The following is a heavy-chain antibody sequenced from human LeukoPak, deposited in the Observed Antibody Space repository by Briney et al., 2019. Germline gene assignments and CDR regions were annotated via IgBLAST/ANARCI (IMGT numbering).Heavy chain of an antibody. V-gene: IGHV1-2*02. D-gene: IGHD2-15*01. CDR2: INPNSGGT. J-gene: IGHJ4*02. CDR3: ARAIDVAATPDY. Sequence: ASVKVSCKASGYTFTAYYMHWVRQAPGQGLEWMGWINPNSGGTDYAQKFQGRVTMTRDTSITTAYMELRRLRSDDTAVYYCARAIDVAATPDYWGQGSLVTVSS. CDR1: GYTFTAYY.